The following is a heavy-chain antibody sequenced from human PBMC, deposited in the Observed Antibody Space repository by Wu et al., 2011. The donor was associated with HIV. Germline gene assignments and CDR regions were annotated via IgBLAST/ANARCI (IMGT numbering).Heavy chain of an antibody. J-gene: IGHJ4*02. V-gene: IGHV1-46*01. Sequence: QVQLVQSGAEVKKPGASVKVSCKASGYTFTNYYMHWVRQAPGHALEWMGIINPSGGSTTYAQKFQDRVTMTRDTSTSTVYMELSRLRSEDTAVYYCARDLVQAIFGVIDYYFDYWAREPWSPSP. CDR2: INPSGGST. CDR1: GYTFTNYY. CDR3: ARDLVQAIFGVIDYYFDY. D-gene: IGHD3-3*01.